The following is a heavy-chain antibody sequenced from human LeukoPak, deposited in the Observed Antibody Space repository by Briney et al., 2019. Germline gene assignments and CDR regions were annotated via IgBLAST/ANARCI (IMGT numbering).Heavy chain of an antibody. CDR3: GKDWGYSSSWYGVDS. J-gene: IGHJ4*02. Sequence: KPGGSLRLSCAASGFTFDDYTMHWVRQAPGKGLEWVSLISWDGGTTYYADSVKGRFTISRDNSKNSLYLQMNSLRTEDSALYYCGKDWGYSSSWYGVDSWGQGTLVTVSS. CDR2: ISWDGGTT. D-gene: IGHD6-13*01. V-gene: IGHV3-43*01. CDR1: GFTFDDYT.